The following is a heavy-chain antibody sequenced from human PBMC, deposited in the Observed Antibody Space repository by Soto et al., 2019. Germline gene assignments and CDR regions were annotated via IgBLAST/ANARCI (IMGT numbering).Heavy chain of an antibody. CDR2: IYYSGNT. J-gene: IGHJ4*02. D-gene: IGHD2-2*01. CDR3: ARGYCSSTSCYEFDY. V-gene: IGHV4-59*01. Sequence: SETLSLTCTVSGGSISSYYWNWIRQPPGKGLEWIGSIYYSGNTNYSPSLKSRVTISVDTSKKQFSLKLTSVTAADTAMYYCARGYCSSTSCYEFDYWGQGTLVTVSS. CDR1: GGSISSYY.